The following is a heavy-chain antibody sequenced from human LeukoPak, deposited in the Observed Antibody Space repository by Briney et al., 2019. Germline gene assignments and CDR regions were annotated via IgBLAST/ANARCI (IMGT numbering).Heavy chain of an antibody. Sequence: GGSLTLSCAASAFTFSSCGFDWVRQAPGNGLEWVSSNGPTGNDRYYADAVRGRFTISRDNAKNPMYLQMDSLRDEDTAVYYCATQTIGRHYDYWGQGTLLTVSS. D-gene: IGHD1-14*01. CDR1: AFTFSSCG. CDR3: ATQTIGRHYDY. CDR2: NGPTGNDR. J-gene: IGHJ4*02. V-gene: IGHV3-21*01.